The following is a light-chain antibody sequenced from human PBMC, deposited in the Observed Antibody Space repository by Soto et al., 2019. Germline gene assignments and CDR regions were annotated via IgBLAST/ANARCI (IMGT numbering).Light chain of an antibody. J-gene: IGLJ1*01. CDR2: EVS. CDR3: SSYAGSNNFV. Sequence: QCELTQPPSASGSPGQSVTISCTGTSSDVGGYNYVSWYQQHPGKAPKLMIYEVSKRPSGVPDRFSGSKSGNTASLTVSGLQAEDEADYYCSSYAGSNNFVFGTGTEVTV. CDR1: SSDVGGYNY. V-gene: IGLV2-8*01.